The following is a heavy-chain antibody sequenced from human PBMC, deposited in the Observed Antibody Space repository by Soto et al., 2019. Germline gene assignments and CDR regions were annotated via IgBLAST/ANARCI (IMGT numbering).Heavy chain of an antibody. CDR3: ARIGNYGDYFYYGMDV. CDR2: IYYSGST. Sequence: TSETLSLTCTVSGGSISSYYWSWIRQPPGKGLEWIGYIYYSGSTNYNPSLKSRVTISVDTSKNQFSLKLSSVTAADTAVYYCARIGNYGDYFYYGMDVWGQGTTVTVS. J-gene: IGHJ6*02. CDR1: GGSISSYY. V-gene: IGHV4-59*01. D-gene: IGHD4-17*01.